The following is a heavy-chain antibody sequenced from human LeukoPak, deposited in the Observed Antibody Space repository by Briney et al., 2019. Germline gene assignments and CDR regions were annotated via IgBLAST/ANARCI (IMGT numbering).Heavy chain of an antibody. CDR3: ARDSGPLDY. J-gene: IGHJ4*02. Sequence: SETLSLTCTVSGGSISNYYWSWLRQPPGKGLEWIGYIYYSGSTNYNPSLKSRVTISLDTSKNQFSLKLNSVTAADTAVYYCARDSGPLDYWGQGTLVTVSS. D-gene: IGHD3-10*01. V-gene: IGHV4-59*01. CDR1: GGSISNYY. CDR2: IYYSGST.